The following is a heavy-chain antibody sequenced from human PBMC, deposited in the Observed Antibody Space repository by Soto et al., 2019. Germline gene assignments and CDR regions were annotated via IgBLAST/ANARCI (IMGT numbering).Heavy chain of an antibody. Sequence: SETLSLTCSVSGYSVTSSDYYWAWIRQPPGKGLEWIGSMFYSGLTYYNPSLKSRVTLSVDTSKNQFSVRLNSVTAADTAVYYCAPLSVSLSGPYGIHVWGQGTTATVSS. CDR1: GYSVTSSDYY. CDR3: APLSVSLSGPYGIHV. V-gene: IGHV4-39*01. D-gene: IGHD2-15*01. CDR2: MFYSGLT. J-gene: IGHJ6*02.